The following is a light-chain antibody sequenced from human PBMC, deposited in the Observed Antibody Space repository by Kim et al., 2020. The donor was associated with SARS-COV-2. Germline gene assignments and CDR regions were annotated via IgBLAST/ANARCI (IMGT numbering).Light chain of an antibody. V-gene: IGKV1-27*01. CDR1: QSIGKY. CDR3: QKYNSAPRT. Sequence: ASVGDRVTMTCWASQSIGKYLAGFHQEPGKVPKLRSYAASTLQSGVPSRFSGGGYGADFTLTIRSLQAEDVATDDCQKYNSAPRTFGGGTKGDIK. J-gene: IGKJ4*02. CDR2: AAS.